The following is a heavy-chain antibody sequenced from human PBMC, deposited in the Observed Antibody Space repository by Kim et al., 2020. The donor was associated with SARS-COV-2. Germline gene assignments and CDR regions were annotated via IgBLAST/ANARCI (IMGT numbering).Heavy chain of an antibody. CDR2: MNPNSGNT. D-gene: IGHD1-26*01. CDR1: GYTFTGND. Sequence: ASVKVSCKTSGYTFTGNDINWVRQATGQGLEWMGWMNPNSGNTGYAQKFQGRVTMTRNTSISTAYMELSSLRSEDTAVYYCARRGVSSGSLVDYWGQGTLVTVSS. CDR3: ARRGVSSGSLVDY. V-gene: IGHV1-8*01. J-gene: IGHJ4*02.